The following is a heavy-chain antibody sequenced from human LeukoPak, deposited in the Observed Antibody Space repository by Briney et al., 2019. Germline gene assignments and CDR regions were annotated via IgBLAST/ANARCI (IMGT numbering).Heavy chain of an antibody. Sequence: SETLSLTCTVSGGSISSGSYYWRWIRQPAGKGLEWIGRIYTSGSTNYNPSLKSRVTISVDTSKNQFSLKLSSVTAADTAVYYCARLTRAGAFDIWGQGTMVTVSS. J-gene: IGHJ3*02. CDR2: IYTSGST. CDR3: ARLTRAGAFDI. CDR1: GGSISSGSYY. V-gene: IGHV4-61*02. D-gene: IGHD3-9*01.